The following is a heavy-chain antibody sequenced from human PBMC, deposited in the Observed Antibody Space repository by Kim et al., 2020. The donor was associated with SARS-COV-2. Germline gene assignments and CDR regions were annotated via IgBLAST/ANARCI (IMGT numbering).Heavy chain of an antibody. V-gene: IGHV7-4-1*02. CDR1: GYTFTTYA. Sequence: ASVKVSCKASGYTFTTYAMNWVRQAPGQGLEWMGWINTNTGNPTYAQAFTGRFVFSLDTSVTTAYLQISSLKAEDTAVYYCARGRLDGGYQGNVWGQGTLVTVSS. CDR3: ARGRLDGGYQGNV. D-gene: IGHD2-15*01. CDR2: INTNTGNP. J-gene: IGHJ4*02.